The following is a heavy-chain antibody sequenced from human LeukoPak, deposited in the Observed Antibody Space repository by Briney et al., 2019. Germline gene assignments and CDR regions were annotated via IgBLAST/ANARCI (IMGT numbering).Heavy chain of an antibody. D-gene: IGHD3-10*01. CDR3: MVRGYLYYYYYMDV. CDR2: IYYSGST. Sequence: WVRQPPGKGLEWIGSIYYSGSTYYNPSLKSRVTISVDTSKNQFSLKLSSVTAADTAVYYCMVRGYLYYYYYMDVWGKGTTVTISS. V-gene: IGHV4-39*01. J-gene: IGHJ6*03.